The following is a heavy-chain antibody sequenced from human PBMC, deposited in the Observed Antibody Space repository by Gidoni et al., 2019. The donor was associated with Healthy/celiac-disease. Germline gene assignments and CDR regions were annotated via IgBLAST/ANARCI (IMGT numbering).Heavy chain of an antibody. Sequence: QVQLVQSGAEVKKPGASVKVSCKASGSTFTSYYMHWVRQAPGQGLEWKGIINPSGGSTSYAQKFQGRVTMTRDTSTSTVYMELSSLRSEDTAVYYCARGAAADHYYMDVWGKGTTVTVSS. CDR3: ARGAAADHYYMDV. CDR1: GSTFTSYY. CDR2: INPSGGST. J-gene: IGHJ6*03. D-gene: IGHD6-13*01. V-gene: IGHV1-46*01.